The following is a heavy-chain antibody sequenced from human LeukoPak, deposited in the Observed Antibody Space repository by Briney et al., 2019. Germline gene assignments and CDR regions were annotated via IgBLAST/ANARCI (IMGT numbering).Heavy chain of an antibody. CDR3: ARGGTSANFQH. Sequence: SQTLSLTCTVSGGSISSGGYYWSWIRQHPGKGLEWIGYIYYSGSTHYNPSLQSRVSISVDTSKNQFSLRLSSVTAADTAVYYCARGGTSANFQHWGQGTLLTVSS. V-gene: IGHV4-31*03. CDR2: IYYSGST. CDR1: GGSISSGGYY. J-gene: IGHJ1*01.